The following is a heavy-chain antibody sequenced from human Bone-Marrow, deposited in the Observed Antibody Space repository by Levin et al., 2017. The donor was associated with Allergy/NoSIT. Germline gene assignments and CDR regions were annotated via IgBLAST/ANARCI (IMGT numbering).Heavy chain of an antibody. CDR2: FTTGDPII. J-gene: IGHJ5*02. V-gene: IGHV3-48*01. CDR1: GFIFSDYT. Sequence: GESLKISCAASGFIFSDYTMHWVRQAPGKGLEWVAAFTTGDPIIYYADSVKGRFTISRDNAKSSLYLQMNSLRAEETALYYCLRQYYGSWFAPWGQGTLVTVSS. CDR3: LRQYYGSWFAP. D-gene: IGHD3-3*01.